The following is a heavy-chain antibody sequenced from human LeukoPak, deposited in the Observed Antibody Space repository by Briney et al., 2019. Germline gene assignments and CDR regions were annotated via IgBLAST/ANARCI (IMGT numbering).Heavy chain of an antibody. CDR3: ARTYYDILTGYWGLDYYYYMDV. D-gene: IGHD3-9*01. CDR2: MNPNSGNT. Sequence: ASVKVSCKASGYTFTRYDINWVRQATGQGLEWMGWMNPNSGNTGYALKFQGRVTMTRNTSISTAYMELSSLRSEDTAVYYCARTYYDILTGYWGLDYYYYMDVWGKGTTVTISS. CDR1: GYTFTRYD. J-gene: IGHJ6*03. V-gene: IGHV1-8*01.